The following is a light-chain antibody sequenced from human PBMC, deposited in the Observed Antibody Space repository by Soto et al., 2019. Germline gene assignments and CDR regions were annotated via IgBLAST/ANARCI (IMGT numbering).Light chain of an antibody. Sequence: DIQMTQSPSSLSASVGDRVTMSCRASQGIRYYVALYQQRPGKVAKLLIYAASNLQSGVPSRFSGSGSGTDFTLTISILQPEDVATYYCHKSNSVPSFGGETKVEIK. CDR3: HKSNSVPS. CDR1: QGIRYY. V-gene: IGKV1-27*01. J-gene: IGKJ4*01. CDR2: AAS.